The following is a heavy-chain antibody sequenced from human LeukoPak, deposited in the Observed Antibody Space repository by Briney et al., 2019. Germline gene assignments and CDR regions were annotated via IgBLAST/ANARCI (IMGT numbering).Heavy chain of an antibody. D-gene: IGHD3-3*01. CDR3: ARAASLEGVVIRTSGAFDI. Sequence: ASVKVSCKTSGFTFTGYYIHWVRQAPGQRPEWMGWINPNSGGTNYAQKFQGRVTMTRDTSISTAYMELSRLRSDDTAVYYCARAASLEGVVIRTSGAFDIWGQGTMVTVSS. CDR2: INPNSGGT. J-gene: IGHJ3*02. V-gene: IGHV1-2*02. CDR1: GFTFTGYY.